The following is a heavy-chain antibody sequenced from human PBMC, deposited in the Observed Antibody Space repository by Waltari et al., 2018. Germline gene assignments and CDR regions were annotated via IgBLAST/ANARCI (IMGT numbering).Heavy chain of an antibody. CDR3: ARGRSSSRVGWFDP. Sequence: QVQLQESGPGLVTPSETLSLTCTVSGGSIRSHYWSWIRRPPGKGLEWIGYIYYSGSTNYNPSLKSRVTISVDTSKNQFSLKLSSVTAADTAVYYCARGRSSSRVGWFDPWGQGTLVTVSS. CDR2: IYYSGST. CDR1: GGSIRSHY. V-gene: IGHV4-59*11. D-gene: IGHD6-6*01. J-gene: IGHJ5*02.